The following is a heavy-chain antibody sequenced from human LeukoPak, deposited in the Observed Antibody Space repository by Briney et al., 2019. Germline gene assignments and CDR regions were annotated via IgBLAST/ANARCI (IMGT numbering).Heavy chain of an antibody. Sequence: GGSLRLSCAASGFTFSSYAMRWVRQAPGKGLEWVAVISYDGSNKYYADSVKGRFTISRDNSKNTLYLQMNSLRAEDTAVYYCARDAVGYCSSTSCSWIDYWGQGTLVTVSS. J-gene: IGHJ4*02. D-gene: IGHD2-2*01. V-gene: IGHV3-30-3*01. CDR2: ISYDGSNK. CDR1: GFTFSSYA. CDR3: ARDAVGYCSSTSCSWIDY.